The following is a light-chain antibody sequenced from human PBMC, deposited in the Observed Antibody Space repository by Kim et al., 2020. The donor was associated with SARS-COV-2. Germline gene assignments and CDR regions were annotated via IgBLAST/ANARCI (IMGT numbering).Light chain of an antibody. J-gene: IGLJ3*02. CDR3: SAWDSSLSAWV. CDR1: SNTVGYEG. CDR2: RNN. Sequence: TAQLPCTGNSNTVGYEGAAWLEQHQGHPPKLLSYRNNNRPSGISDRFSASRSGNTASLTITGLQPEDETDYYCSAWDSSLSAWVFGGGTQLTVL. V-gene: IGLV10-54*04.